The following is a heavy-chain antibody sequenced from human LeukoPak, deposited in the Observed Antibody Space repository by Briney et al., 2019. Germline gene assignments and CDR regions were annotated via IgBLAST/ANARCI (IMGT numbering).Heavy chain of an antibody. Sequence: SETLSLTCTVSGGSISSYYWSWIRQPPGKGLEWIGYIYYSGSTNYNPSLKSRVTISVDTSKNQFSLKLSSVTAADTAVYYCARVFDRGDSYGFYYYYYYYMDVWGKGTTVTVSS. CDR1: GGSISSYY. J-gene: IGHJ6*03. CDR2: IYYSGST. CDR3: ARVFDRGDSYGFYYYYYYYMDV. V-gene: IGHV4-59*01. D-gene: IGHD5-18*01.